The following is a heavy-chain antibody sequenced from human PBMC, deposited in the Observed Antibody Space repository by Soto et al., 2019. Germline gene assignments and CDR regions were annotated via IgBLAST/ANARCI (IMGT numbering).Heavy chain of an antibody. CDR1: GYTFTSYG. Sequence: QVQLVQSGAEVKKPGASVKVSCKASGYTFTSYGISWVRQAPGQGLEWMGWISAYNGNTNYAQKLQGRVTMTTDTSTSTAYMELRSLRSDDTAVYYCAREGTAGWGLMVAATLKAFDIWGQGTMVTVSS. CDR3: AREGTAGWGLMVAATLKAFDI. CDR2: ISAYNGNT. V-gene: IGHV1-18*01. D-gene: IGHD2-15*01. J-gene: IGHJ3*02.